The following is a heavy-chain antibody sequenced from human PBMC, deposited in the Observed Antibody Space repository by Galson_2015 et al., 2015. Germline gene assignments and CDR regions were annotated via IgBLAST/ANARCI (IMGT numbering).Heavy chain of an antibody. CDR1: GYTFPQYS. D-gene: IGHD6-25*01. CDR2: LNPGDDSP. V-gene: IGHV1-3*01. J-gene: IGHJ4*02. Sequence: SVKVSCKASGYTFPQYSIHWVRQAPGQSLEWLGLLNPGDDSPRYSQRFQGRVTITRDSSANTDYMHLSSLRIDDTAIYYCARVQEHRELQPLGAFDSWGQGTLVAVSS. CDR3: ARVQEHRELQPLGAFDS.